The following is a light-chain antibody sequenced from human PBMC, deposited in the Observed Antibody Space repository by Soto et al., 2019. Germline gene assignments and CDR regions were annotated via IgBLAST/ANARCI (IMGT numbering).Light chain of an antibody. Sequence: EIVLTQSPGTLSLSPWERATLSCRASQSVRSTHLAWYQQKPGQAPRLLIYDASKRATGIPARFSGSGSGTNFTLTISSLEPEDFAVYYCQQRRSWQVTFGQGTRLEIK. CDR3: QQRRSWQVT. J-gene: IGKJ5*01. CDR1: QSVRSTH. V-gene: IGKV3D-20*02. CDR2: DAS.